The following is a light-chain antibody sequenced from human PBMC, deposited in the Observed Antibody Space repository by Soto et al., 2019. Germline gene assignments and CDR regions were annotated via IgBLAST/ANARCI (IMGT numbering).Light chain of an antibody. V-gene: IGLV2-14*01. CDR3: SSYTSISTV. CDR2: EVS. CDR1: SSDVGGYNY. J-gene: IGLJ2*01. Sequence: QSVLTQPASVSGSPEQSITISCTGTSSDVGGYNYVSWYQQHPGKAPKLMIYEVSNRPSGVSNRFSGSKSGNTASLTISGLQAEDEADYYCSSYTSISTVFGGGTKVTVL.